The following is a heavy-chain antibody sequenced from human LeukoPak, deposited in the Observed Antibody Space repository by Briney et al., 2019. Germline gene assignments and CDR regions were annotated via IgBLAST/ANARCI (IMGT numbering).Heavy chain of an antibody. CDR2: INHSGST. CDR3: ARVRDPPYYYYYMDV. J-gene: IGHJ6*03. V-gene: IGHV4-34*01. Sequence: SETLSLTCAVYGGSFSGYYWSWIRQPPGKGLEWIGEINHSGSTNYNPSLKSRVTISVDTSKNQFSLKLSSVTAADTAVYYCARVRDPPYYYYYMDVWGKGTTVTVSS. CDR1: GGSFSGYY.